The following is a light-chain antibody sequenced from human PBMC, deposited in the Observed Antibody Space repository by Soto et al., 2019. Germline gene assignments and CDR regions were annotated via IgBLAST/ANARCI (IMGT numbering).Light chain of an antibody. V-gene: IGKV3-15*01. Sequence: EIVMTQSPVTLSVSPGERATLSCRASQSVGTSLAWYQKKRGQAARLLIHGASTTFTGVPARFSGSGSGTEFTLTISSLQSEDFAFYYCQQYIDWPLTFGGGTKVEIK. CDR1: QSVGTS. CDR2: GAS. J-gene: IGKJ4*01. CDR3: QQYIDWPLT.